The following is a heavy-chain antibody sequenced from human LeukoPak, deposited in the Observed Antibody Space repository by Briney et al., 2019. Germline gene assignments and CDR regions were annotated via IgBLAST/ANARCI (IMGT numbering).Heavy chain of an antibody. CDR3: ARQSSGWIDY. V-gene: IGHV4-59*08. J-gene: IGHJ4*02. CDR2: IYYSWST. CDR1: GGSISRYY. Sequence: PSETLSLTCTVSGGSISRYYWSWIRQPPGKGLGWVGDIYYSWSTTYNPSLKSRVTISVDTSKNQFSLKLSSVTAADTAVYYCARQSSGWIDYWGQGTLVTVSS. D-gene: IGHD6-19*01.